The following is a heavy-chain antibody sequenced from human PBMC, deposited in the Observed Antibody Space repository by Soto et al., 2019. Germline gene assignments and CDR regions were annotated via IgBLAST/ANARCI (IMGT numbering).Heavy chain of an antibody. CDR3: ARVGSSGWSHYYYYYYGMDV. V-gene: IGHV1-18*01. Sequence: ASVKVSCKASGYTFTSYGISWLRQAPGQGVEWMGWISAYNGNTNYAQKLEGRVTITTDTSTSTAYMELRSLRSDDTAVYYCARVGSSGWSHYYYYYYGMDVWGQGTTVTVSS. CDR1: GYTFTSYG. D-gene: IGHD6-19*01. J-gene: IGHJ6*02. CDR2: ISAYNGNT.